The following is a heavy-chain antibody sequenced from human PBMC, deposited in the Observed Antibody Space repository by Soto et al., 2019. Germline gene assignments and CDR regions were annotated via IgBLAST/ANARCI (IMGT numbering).Heavy chain of an antibody. V-gene: IGHV3-48*03. Sequence: PGGSLRLSCATSGFTFSSYEMNCVRQAPGKGLEWVSYIVNSGGTIYYADSVKGRFTISRDNSKNTLYLQMNSLRAEDTAVYYCARGGDTSFDYWGQGTLVTVSS. CDR2: IVNSGGTI. J-gene: IGHJ4*02. CDR1: GFTFSSYE. D-gene: IGHD1-26*01. CDR3: ARGGDTSFDY.